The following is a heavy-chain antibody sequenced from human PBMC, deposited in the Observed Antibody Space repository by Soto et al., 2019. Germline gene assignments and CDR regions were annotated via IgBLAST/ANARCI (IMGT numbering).Heavy chain of an antibody. Sequence: QLQLQESGSGLVKPSQTLSLTCSVSGGAFRSGGYSWSWIRQPPGKGLEWIGYIYHGGSTYYNPSLKSRVTISVDRSKNQFSLKLSSVTAAYTAVYYCARGPPFLPWGQGTLVTVSS. CDR1: GGAFRSGGYS. J-gene: IGHJ5*02. D-gene: IGHD3-3*02. CDR2: IYHGGST. CDR3: ARGPPFLP. V-gene: IGHV4-30-2*01.